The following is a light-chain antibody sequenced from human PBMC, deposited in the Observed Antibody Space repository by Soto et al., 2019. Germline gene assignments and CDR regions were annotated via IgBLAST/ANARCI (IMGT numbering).Light chain of an antibody. CDR1: SSNIGNNY. CDR2: DNN. J-gene: IGLJ2*01. CDR3: GTWDSSLSAVV. Sequence: QAVVTQPPSVSAAPGQKVTISCSGSSSNIGNNYVSWYQQFPGTAPKLLIYDNNERPSGIPDRFSGSKSRTSATLGITGLQTGDEADYYCGTWDSSLSAVVFGGGTKLTVL. V-gene: IGLV1-51*01.